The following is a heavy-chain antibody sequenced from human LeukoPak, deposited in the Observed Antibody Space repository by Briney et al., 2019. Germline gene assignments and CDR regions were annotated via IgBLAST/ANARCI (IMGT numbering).Heavy chain of an antibody. J-gene: IGHJ4*02. CDR1: GFTFSSYA. D-gene: IGHD3-3*01. CDR3: ARDGGYDFWSGYYQDY. Sequence: GGSLRLSCAASGFTFSSYAMSWVRQASGKGLEWVSGISGSGDNTYYADSVKGRFTISRDNSKNTLYLQMNSLRAEDTAVYYCARDGGYDFWSGYYQDYWGQGTLVTVSS. V-gene: IGHV3-23*01. CDR2: ISGSGDNT.